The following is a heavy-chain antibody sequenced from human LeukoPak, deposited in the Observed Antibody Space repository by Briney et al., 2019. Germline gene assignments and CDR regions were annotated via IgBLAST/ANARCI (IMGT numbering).Heavy chain of an antibody. V-gene: IGHV3-30*04. CDR2: ISYDGSNK. D-gene: IGHD6-13*01. CDR1: GFTFSNYA. CDR3: ARTLLAAAGHYYGMDV. J-gene: IGHJ6*02. Sequence: GGSLRLSCAASGFTFSNYAMSWVRQAPGKGLEWVAVISYDGSNKYYADSVKGRFTISRDNSKNTLYLQMNSLRAEDTAVYYCARTLLAAAGHYYGMDVWGQGTTVTVSS.